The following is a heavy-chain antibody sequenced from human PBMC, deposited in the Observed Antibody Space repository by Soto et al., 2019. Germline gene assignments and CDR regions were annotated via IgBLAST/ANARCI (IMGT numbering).Heavy chain of an antibody. D-gene: IGHD3-3*01. CDR1: GYSFTSYW. CDR3: ARRQDYDFWSGAWYFDY. V-gene: IGHV5-51*01. CDR2: IYPGDSDP. Sequence: GESLKISCKGSGYSFTSYWIGWVRQMPGKGLEWMGIIYPGDSDPRYSPSFQGQVTISADKSISTAYLQWSSLKASDTAMYYVARRQDYDFWSGAWYFDYWGQGTLVTVSS. J-gene: IGHJ4*02.